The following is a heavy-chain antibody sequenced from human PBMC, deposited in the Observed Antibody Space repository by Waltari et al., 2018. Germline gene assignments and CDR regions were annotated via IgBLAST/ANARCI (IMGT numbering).Heavy chain of an antibody. CDR1: GYSISSGYS. D-gene: IGHD1-20*01. V-gene: IGHV4-38-2*02. CDR2: IYHSGST. CDR3: ARDAHNWNDVDAFDI. J-gene: IGHJ3*02. Sequence: QVQLQESGPGLVKPSETLSLTCTVSGYSISSGYSWGWIRQPPGKGLEWIGGIYHSGSTYYNPSLKSRVTISVDTSKNQFSLKLSSVTAADTAVYYCARDAHNWNDVDAFDIWGQGTMVTVSS.